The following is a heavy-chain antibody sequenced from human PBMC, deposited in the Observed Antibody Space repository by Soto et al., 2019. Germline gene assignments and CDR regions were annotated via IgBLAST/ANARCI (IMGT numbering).Heavy chain of an antibody. CDR3: AARSDFRFYYSDMDV. CDR2: IVAGSGDT. Sequence: QMQLVQSGPEVKKPGTSVKLSCKASGLTFSSSAVQWVRQSRGQRLEWTGWIVAGSGDTKYAQRFHERVTFSRDMSTDTAYMELSSLRSDDTGVYYCAARSDFRFYYSDMDVWGQGTTVTVSS. V-gene: IGHV1-58*01. J-gene: IGHJ6*02. CDR1: GLTFSSSA. D-gene: IGHD3-3*01.